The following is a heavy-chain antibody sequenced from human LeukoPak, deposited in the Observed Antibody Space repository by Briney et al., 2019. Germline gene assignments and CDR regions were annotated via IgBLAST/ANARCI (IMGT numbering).Heavy chain of an antibody. D-gene: IGHD3-10*01. V-gene: IGHV3-13*01. CDR3: AREGFGEFADI. Sequence: GGSLRLSCAASGFTFSSYWMSWVRQATGKGLEWVSAIGTAGKTYYADSVKGRFTISRENAKNSLYLQLNSLRAGDTAVYYCAREGFGEFADIWGQGTMVTVSS. J-gene: IGHJ3*02. CDR2: IGTAGKT. CDR1: GFTFSSYW.